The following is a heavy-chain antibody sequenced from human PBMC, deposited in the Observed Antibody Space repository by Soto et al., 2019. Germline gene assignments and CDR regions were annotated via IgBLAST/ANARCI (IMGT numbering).Heavy chain of an antibody. CDR2: IYSGGST. CDR1: GFTVSSNY. CDR3: ARGRVRPNYDFWSGERDAFDI. D-gene: IGHD3-3*01. J-gene: IGHJ3*02. V-gene: IGHV3-66*01. Sequence: PGGSLRLSCAASGFTVSSNYMSWVRQAPGKGLEWVSVIYSGGSTYYADSVKGRFTISRDNSKNTLYLQMNSLRAEDTAVYYCARGRVRPNYDFWSGERDAFDIWGQGTMVTVSS.